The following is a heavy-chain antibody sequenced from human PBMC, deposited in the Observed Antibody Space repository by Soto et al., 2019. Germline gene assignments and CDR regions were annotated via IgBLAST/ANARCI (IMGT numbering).Heavy chain of an antibody. Sequence: GGALRLSCAASGFTFSDYYMSWIRQAPGKGLEWVSYISSSGSTIYYADSVKGRFTISRDNAKNSLYLQMNSLRAEDTAVYYCARTDNYYDSSGRDYWGQGTLVTVYS. D-gene: IGHD3-22*01. CDR2: ISSSGSTI. J-gene: IGHJ4*02. CDR3: ARTDNYYDSSGRDY. V-gene: IGHV3-11*01. CDR1: GFTFSDYY.